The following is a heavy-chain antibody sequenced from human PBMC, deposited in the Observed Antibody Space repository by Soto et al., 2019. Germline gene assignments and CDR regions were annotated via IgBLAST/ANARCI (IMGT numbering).Heavy chain of an antibody. V-gene: IGHV3-23*01. Sequence: EVQLLESGGGLVQPGGSLRLSCAASGFTFSSYAMSWVLQAPGSGLECVSVISGGGETTYYADSVKGRFTISRDNSKNTLYLQMSSLRAEDTALYFCAKDLSLNGGNSNGYYDYWGQGTRVSVSS. CDR1: GFTFSSYA. CDR3: AKDLSLNGGNSNGYYDY. D-gene: IGHD2-15*01. CDR2: ISGGGETT. J-gene: IGHJ4*02.